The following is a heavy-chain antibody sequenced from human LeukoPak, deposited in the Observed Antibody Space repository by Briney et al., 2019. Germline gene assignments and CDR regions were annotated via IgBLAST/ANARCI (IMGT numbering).Heavy chain of an antibody. J-gene: IGHJ4*02. CDR1: GGSISSYS. CDR2: IYYSGST. Sequence: SETLSLTCTVSGGSISSYSWSWIRQPPGKGLEWIGYIYYSGSTNYNPSLKSRVTISVDTSKNQFSLNLNSLTAADTAVYFCARFYNQFSAFDYWGQGILVTVSS. V-gene: IGHV4-59*12. CDR3: ARFYNQFSAFDY. D-gene: IGHD5-24*01.